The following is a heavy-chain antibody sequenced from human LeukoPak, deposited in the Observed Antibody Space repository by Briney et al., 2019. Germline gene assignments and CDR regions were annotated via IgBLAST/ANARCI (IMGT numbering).Heavy chain of an antibody. J-gene: IGHJ4*02. CDR1: GFPFSSYW. V-gene: IGHV3-7*01. CDR2: IKQDGGEK. D-gene: IGHD4-11*01. Sequence: GGSLRLSCAASGFPFSSYWMSWVRQAPGKGLEWVANIKQDGGEKFYVDSVKGRFTISRDNAKNSLYLQMNSLRAEDTAVYYCTRDPTQYLRYGYFDYWGQGTLVTVSS. CDR3: TRDPTQYLRYGYFDY.